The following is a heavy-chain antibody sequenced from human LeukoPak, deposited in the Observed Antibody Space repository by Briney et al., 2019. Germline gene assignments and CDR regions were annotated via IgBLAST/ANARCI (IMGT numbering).Heavy chain of an antibody. CDR1: VGSISSSSYY. V-gene: IGHV4-39*07. CDR2: IYYTGTT. J-gene: IGHJ4*02. D-gene: IGHD6-6*01. Sequence: SETLSLTCTLSVGSISSSSYYWGWIRQPPGRGLEWLGNIYYTGTTYYNPALKSRVTISVDTSKNQFSLQLSCVTAADTAVYYCARQIAAPAFDYWGQGTLVTVSS. CDR3: ARQIAAPAFDY.